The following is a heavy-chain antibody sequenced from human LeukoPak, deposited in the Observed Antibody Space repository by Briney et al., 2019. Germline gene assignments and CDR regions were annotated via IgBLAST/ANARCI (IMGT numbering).Heavy chain of an antibody. D-gene: IGHD3-10*01. CDR3: ASELLWFGPLDWFDP. CDR2: MNPKSGNT. CDR1: GYTFTSYD. Sequence: GASVKVSCKASGYTFTSYDINWVRQATGQGLEWMGWMNPKSGNTGYAQKFQGRVTMTRNTSISTAYMELSSLRSEDTAVYYCASELLWFGPLDWFDPWGQGTLVTVSS. J-gene: IGHJ5*02. V-gene: IGHV1-8*01.